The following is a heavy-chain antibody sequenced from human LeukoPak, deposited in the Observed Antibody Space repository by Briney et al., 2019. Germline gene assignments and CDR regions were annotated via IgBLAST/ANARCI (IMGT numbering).Heavy chain of an antibody. Sequence: ASVKVSCKASGYTFIDSWIHLVRQAPGRGLEWMGRININSGGINYAQKFQGRVTMTRATSISTAYMELSRLRFDDTAIYYCAKDRDGGVGFIDYLGQGTLVPVSS. CDR1: GYTFIDSW. CDR3: AKDRDGGVGFIDY. J-gene: IGHJ4*02. V-gene: IGHV1-2*06. D-gene: IGHD3-3*01. CDR2: ININSGGI.